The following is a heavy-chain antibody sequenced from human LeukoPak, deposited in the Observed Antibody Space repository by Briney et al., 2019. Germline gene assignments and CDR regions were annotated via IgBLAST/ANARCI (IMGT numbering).Heavy chain of an antibody. Sequence: PGGFLRLSCAASGFTFSSYGMHWVRQAPGKGLEWVTFIRYDGSNKYYADSVKGRFTISRDNSKKTLYLQMNSLRAEDTAVFYCARARRSGGITMIRGVKDRGWFDSWGQGILVTVSS. CDR3: ARARRSGGITMIRGVKDRGWFDS. D-gene: IGHD3-10*01. CDR2: IRYDGSNK. V-gene: IGHV3-30*02. J-gene: IGHJ5*01. CDR1: GFTFSSYG.